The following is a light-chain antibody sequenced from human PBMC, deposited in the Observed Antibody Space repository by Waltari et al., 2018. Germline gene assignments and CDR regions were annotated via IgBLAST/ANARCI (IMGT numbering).Light chain of an antibody. CDR3: QHSYITPYT. CDR1: QSISNY. J-gene: IGKJ2*01. CDR2: SAS. V-gene: IGKV1-39*01. Sequence: DIQMTQSPSSLSASVGDGVTITCRASQSISNYLNWYQQKPGKVPKLLISSASSLQSGVPSRFSGSGSQTDFTLTITSLQPEDFATYYCQHSYITPYTFGQGTELELK.